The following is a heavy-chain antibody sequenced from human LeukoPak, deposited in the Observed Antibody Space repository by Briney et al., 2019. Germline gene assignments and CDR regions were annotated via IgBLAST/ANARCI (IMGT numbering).Heavy chain of an antibody. V-gene: IGHV3-11*04. Sequence: PGGSLRLSCAASGFTFSDYYMSWIRQAPGKGLEWISYISSSVSTIYYADSVKGRFTIPRDNAKNSLYLQMNSLRAEDTAVYYCAGTNYDILTSYHIRPFDYWAQGTLVTVSS. CDR2: ISSSVSTI. CDR1: GFTFSDYY. CDR3: AGTNYDILTSYHIRPFDY. D-gene: IGHD3-9*01. J-gene: IGHJ4*02.